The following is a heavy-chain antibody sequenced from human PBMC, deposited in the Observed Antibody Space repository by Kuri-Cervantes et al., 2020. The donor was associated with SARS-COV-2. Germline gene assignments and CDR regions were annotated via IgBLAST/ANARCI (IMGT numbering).Heavy chain of an antibody. CDR3: ARGGRYYFDY. Sequence: GGSLRLSCVASGFTFSSNSMNWVRQAPGKGLEWVSYISGSGFSIYYADSLKGRFTISRDNAKNSLYLRMNSLTAEDTAVYYCARGGRYYFDYWGQGSLVTVSS. J-gene: IGHJ4*02. CDR1: GFTFSSNS. CDR2: ISGSGFSI. D-gene: IGHD1-26*01. V-gene: IGHV3-48*01.